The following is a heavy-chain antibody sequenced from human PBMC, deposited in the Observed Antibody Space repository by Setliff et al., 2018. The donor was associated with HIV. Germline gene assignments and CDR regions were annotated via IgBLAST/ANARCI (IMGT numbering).Heavy chain of an antibody. D-gene: IGHD3-16*01. CDR2: IYTSGST. CDR1: GGSISSGSYY. Sequence: SETLSLTCTVSGGSISSGSYYWSWIRQPAGKGLEWIGRIYTSGSTNYNPSLKSRVTMSVDTSKNQFSLKLSSLTAADTAVYYCARRSPGGGYYMDVWGKGTTVTVS. CDR3: ARRSPGGGYYMDV. V-gene: IGHV4-61*02. J-gene: IGHJ6*03.